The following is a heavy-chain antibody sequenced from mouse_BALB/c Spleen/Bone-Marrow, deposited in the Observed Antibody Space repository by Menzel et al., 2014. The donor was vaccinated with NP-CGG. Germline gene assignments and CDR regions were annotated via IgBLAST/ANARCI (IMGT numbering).Heavy chain of an antibody. J-gene: IGHJ2*01. D-gene: IGHD2-1*01. CDR1: GISITTGNYR. V-gene: IGHV3-5*02. CDR2: IYYSGTI. Sequence: EVQLQESGPGLVKPSQTVSLTCTVTGISITTGNYRWSWIRQFPGNKLEWIGYIYYSGTITYNPSLTSRTTITRDTSKNQFFLEMNSLTAEDTATCYCARYGNYFDYWGQGTTLTVSS. CDR3: ARYGNYFDY.